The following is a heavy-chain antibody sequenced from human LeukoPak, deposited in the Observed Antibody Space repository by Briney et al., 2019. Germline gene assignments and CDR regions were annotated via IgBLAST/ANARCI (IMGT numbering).Heavy chain of an antibody. D-gene: IGHD6-13*01. CDR3: ARSSWASFDY. V-gene: IGHV4-61*02. Sequence: SETLSLTCTVSGGSISSGSYYWGWIRQPAGKGLEWIGRIHTSGNTNYNFSLKSRVTISLDTSKNQFSLKLSSVTAADTAVYYCARSSWASFDYWGQGTLVTVSP. CDR1: GGSISSGSYY. CDR2: IHTSGNT. J-gene: IGHJ4*02.